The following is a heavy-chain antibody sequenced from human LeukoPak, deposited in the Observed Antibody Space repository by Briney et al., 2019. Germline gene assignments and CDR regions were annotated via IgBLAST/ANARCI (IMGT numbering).Heavy chain of an antibody. Sequence: ASVKVSCKASGYSFTGYYIHWVRQAPGQGLEWMGWINPNSGGTNYAQRFQGWVTMTRDTSISTVYMELSRLRSDDTAVYYCARGRQHLDYWGQGTLVTVSS. CDR1: GYSFTGYY. J-gene: IGHJ4*02. CDR2: INPNSGGT. CDR3: ARGRQHLDY. V-gene: IGHV1-2*04. D-gene: IGHD6-13*01.